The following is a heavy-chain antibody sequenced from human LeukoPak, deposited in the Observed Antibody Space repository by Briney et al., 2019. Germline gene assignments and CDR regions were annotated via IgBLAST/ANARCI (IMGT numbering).Heavy chain of an antibody. J-gene: IGHJ6*02. CDR3: ARAGPRKVYYGSGSYYNPAHYCYYGMDV. V-gene: IGHV1-46*01. Sequence: ASVKVSWKASGYTYTSYYMHWVRQAPGQGLEWMGIINPSGGSTSYAQKFQGRVTMTRDTSTSTVYMELSSLRSEDTAVYYCARAGPRKVYYGSGSYYNPAHYCYYGMDVWGQGTTVTVSS. CDR1: GYTYTSYY. CDR2: INPSGGST. D-gene: IGHD3-10*01.